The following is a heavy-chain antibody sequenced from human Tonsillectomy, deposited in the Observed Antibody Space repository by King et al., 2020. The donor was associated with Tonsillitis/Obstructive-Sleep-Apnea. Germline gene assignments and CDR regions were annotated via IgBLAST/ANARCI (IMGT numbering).Heavy chain of an antibody. D-gene: IGHD2-8*01. CDR3: ARDMVLEAGGDAFDI. CDR1: GGSISSYY. CDR2: IYYSGST. Sequence: QLQESGPGLVKPSETLSLTCTVSGGSISSYYWSWIRQPPGKGLEWIGYIYYSGSTNYNPSVKSRVTISVDTSKNQFSLKLTSVTAADTAVYYCARDMVLEAGGDAFDIWGQGTMVTVSS. V-gene: IGHV4-59*01. J-gene: IGHJ3*02.